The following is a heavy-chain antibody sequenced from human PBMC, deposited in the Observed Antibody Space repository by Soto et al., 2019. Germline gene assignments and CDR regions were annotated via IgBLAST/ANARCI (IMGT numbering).Heavy chain of an antibody. Sequence: ASVKVSCKVSGYTLTELSMHWVRQAPGKGLEWMGGFDPEDGETIYAQKFQGRVTMTEDTSTDTAYMELSSLRSEDTAVYYCAKAPTVTTLGGNYMDVWGKGTTVTVSS. J-gene: IGHJ6*03. CDR1: GYTLTELS. V-gene: IGHV1-24*01. CDR2: FDPEDGET. CDR3: AKAPTVTTLGGNYMDV. D-gene: IGHD4-17*01.